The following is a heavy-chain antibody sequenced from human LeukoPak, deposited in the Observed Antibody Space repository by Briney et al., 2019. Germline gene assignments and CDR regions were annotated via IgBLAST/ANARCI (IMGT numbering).Heavy chain of an antibody. CDR1: GLTFSDYY. CDR2: ISSRGSTI. V-gene: IGHV3-11*01. CDR3: AAPKSGLYGSRRPAYY. J-gene: IGHJ4*02. Sequence: GGSLRLSCAASGLTFSDYYMSWIRQAPGKGLGWVAYISSRGSTIYYADSVKGRFTISRDNAKNSLYLQMNSLRAEDTAVYYCAAPKSGLYGSRRPAYYWGQGTLVTVSS. D-gene: IGHD3-10*01.